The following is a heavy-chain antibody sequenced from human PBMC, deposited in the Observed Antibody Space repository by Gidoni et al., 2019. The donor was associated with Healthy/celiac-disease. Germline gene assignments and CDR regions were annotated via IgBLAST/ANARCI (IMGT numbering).Heavy chain of an antibody. V-gene: IGHV4-31*03. J-gene: IGHJ3*02. Sequence: QVQLQESGPGLVKPSQTLSLTCTVSGGSISSGGYYWSWIRQHPGKGLEWIGYIHYSGSTYYNPSLKSRVTISVDTSKNQFSLKLSSVTAADTAVYYCARVRKVVVAATRGRGAFDIWGQGTMVTVSS. D-gene: IGHD2-15*01. CDR3: ARVRKVVVAATRGRGAFDI. CDR2: IHYSGST. CDR1: GGSISSGGYY.